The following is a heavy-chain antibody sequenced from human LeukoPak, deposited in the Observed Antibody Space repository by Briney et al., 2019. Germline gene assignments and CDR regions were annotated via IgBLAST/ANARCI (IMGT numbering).Heavy chain of an antibody. CDR3: AKDPGVAVAGTRQFDY. J-gene: IGHJ4*02. CDR1: GYTFSDHG. V-gene: IGHV3-30*18. Sequence: GGSLRLSCVASGYTFSDHGMHWVRQAPGKGLEWVAVISYDGSNKYYADSVKGRFTISRDNSENTLYLQMNSLRAEDTAVYYCAKDPGVAVAGTRQFDYWGQGTLVTVSS. CDR2: ISYDGSNK. D-gene: IGHD6-19*01.